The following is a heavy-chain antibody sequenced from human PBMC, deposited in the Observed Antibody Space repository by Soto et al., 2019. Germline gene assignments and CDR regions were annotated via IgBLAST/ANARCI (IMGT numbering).Heavy chain of an antibody. J-gene: IGHJ4*02. CDR1: GGTFSSYT. CDR3: ARDNGGYSSSWED. D-gene: IGHD6-13*01. CDR2: IIPILGIA. Sequence: QVQLVQSGAEVKKPWSSVKVSCKASGGTFSSYTISWVRQAPGQGLEWMGRIIPILGIANYAQKFQGRVTITADKSTSTAYMELSSLRSEDTAVYYCARDNGGYSSSWEDWGQGTLVTVSS. V-gene: IGHV1-69*08.